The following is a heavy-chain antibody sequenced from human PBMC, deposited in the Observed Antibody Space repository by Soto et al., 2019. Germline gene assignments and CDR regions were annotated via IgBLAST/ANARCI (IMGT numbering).Heavy chain of an antibody. V-gene: IGHV3-30*03. Sequence: QVQLVESGGGVVQPGRSLRLSCAASGFTFNSYGMHWVRQGPGNGLEWVAFISYDGSNRYYADSVKGRFTISRDNSKNTLYLQMNSLRAEDAAVYYCARDLWEYDFWSGYSTTSYGMDVWGQGTTVTVSS. CDR1: GFTFNSYG. CDR3: ARDLWEYDFWSGYSTTSYGMDV. D-gene: IGHD3-3*01. CDR2: ISYDGSNR. J-gene: IGHJ6*02.